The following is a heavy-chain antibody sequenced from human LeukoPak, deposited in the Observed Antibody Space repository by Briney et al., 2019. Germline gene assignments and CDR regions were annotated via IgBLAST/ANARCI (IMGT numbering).Heavy chain of an antibody. D-gene: IGHD4-17*01. V-gene: IGHV4-59*01. J-gene: IGHJ6*03. CDR3: ARRRGGDYGMYYYYYMDV. CDR2: IYYSGST. Sequence: SETLSLTCTVSGGSISSYYWSWIRQPPGKGLEWIGYIYYSGSTNYNPSLKSRVTISVDTSKNQFSLRLSSVTAADTAVYYCARRRGGDYGMYYYYYMDVWGKGTTVTVSS. CDR1: GGSISSYY.